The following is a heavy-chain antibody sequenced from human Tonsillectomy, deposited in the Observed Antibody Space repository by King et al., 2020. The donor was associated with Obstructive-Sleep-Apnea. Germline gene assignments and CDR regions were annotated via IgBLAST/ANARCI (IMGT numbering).Heavy chain of an antibody. D-gene: IGHD3-10*01. J-gene: IGHJ4*02. Sequence: QLQESGPGLVKPSETLSLTCTVSGCFISSSSYYWGWIRQPPGKGLEWIGSIYYSGSTYYNPSLKRRATISEDTPKNPVSLKLSSVTAADTAVYYCHVLGRYYGSGSYYSYFDYWGQGTLVTVSS. CDR3: HVLGRYYGSGSYYSYFDY. CDR1: GCFISSSSYY. CDR2: IYYSGST. V-gene: IGHV4-39*07.